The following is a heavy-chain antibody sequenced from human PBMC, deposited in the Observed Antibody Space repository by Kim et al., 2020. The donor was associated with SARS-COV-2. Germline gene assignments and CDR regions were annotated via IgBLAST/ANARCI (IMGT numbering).Heavy chain of an antibody. CDR3: AKAYITAPYYYYGMDV. J-gene: IGHJ6*01. Sequence: GGSLRLSCAASGFTFSSYGMHWVRQAPGKGLEWVAVISYDGSNKYYADSVKGRFTISRDNSKNTLYLQMNSLRAEDTTVYYCAKAYITAPYYYYGMDVWG. D-gene: IGHD3-10*01. CDR1: GFTFSSYG. V-gene: IGHV3-30*18. CDR2: ISYDGSNK.